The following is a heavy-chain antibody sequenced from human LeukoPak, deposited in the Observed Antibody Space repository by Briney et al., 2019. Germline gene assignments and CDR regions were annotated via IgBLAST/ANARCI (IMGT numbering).Heavy chain of an antibody. CDR1: GFTFSSYG. CDR2: IWYDGSIK. V-gene: IGHV3-33*01. D-gene: IGHD6-19*01. J-gene: IGHJ4*02. CDR3: ARVASSGWTFDY. Sequence: GGSLRLSCAASGFTFSSYGMHWVRQAPGKGLGWGAVIWYDGSIKYYTDSVKGRFTISTDNSKNTLYLQMNSLRAEDTAVYYCARVASSGWTFDYWGQGTLVTVSS.